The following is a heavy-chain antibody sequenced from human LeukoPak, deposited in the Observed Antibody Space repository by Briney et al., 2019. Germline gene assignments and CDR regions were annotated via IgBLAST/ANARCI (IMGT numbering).Heavy chain of an antibody. D-gene: IGHD6-6*01. CDR1: GGSISNYY. Sequence: SETLSLTCTVSGGSISNYYWSWIRQPAGKGLEWIGRIYTSGSTNYNPSLKSRVTMSVDTSKNQFSLKLDSVTAADTAVYYCARDVRRSSSSSNSYYYYVDVWGKGTTVTVSS. J-gene: IGHJ6*03. CDR2: IYTSGST. V-gene: IGHV4-4*07. CDR3: ARDVRRSSSSSNSYYYYVDV.